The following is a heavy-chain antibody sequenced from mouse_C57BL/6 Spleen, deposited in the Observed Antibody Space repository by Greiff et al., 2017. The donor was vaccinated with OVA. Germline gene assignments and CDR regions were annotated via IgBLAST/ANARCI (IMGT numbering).Heavy chain of an antibody. D-gene: IGHD4-1*01. J-gene: IGHJ4*01. V-gene: IGHV5-15*01. CDR3: ARVGTGTNAMDY. CDR1: GFTFSDYG. CDR2: ISNLAYSI. Sequence: EVQGVESGGGLVQPGGSLKLSCAASGFTFSDYGMAWVRQAPRKGPEWVAFISNLAYSIYYADTVTGRFTISRENAKNTLYLEMSSLRSDDTAMYYCARVGTGTNAMDYWGQGTSVTVSS.